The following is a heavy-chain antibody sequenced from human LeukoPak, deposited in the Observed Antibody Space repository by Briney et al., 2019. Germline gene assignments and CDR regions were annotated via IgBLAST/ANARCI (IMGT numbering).Heavy chain of an antibody. V-gene: IGHV4-30-4*08. CDR1: GASISSGDYY. Sequence: SETLSLTCTVSGASISSGDYYWSWIRQPPGKGLEWIGSIYYSGSTFHYNPSLKSPVAISIDTSKNQFSLSLSSVTAADTAVYYCASTNCSRSSCFGANWFDPWGQGTLVTVSS. CDR2: IYYSGST. J-gene: IGHJ5*02. D-gene: IGHD2-2*01. CDR3: ASTNCSRSSCFGANWFDP.